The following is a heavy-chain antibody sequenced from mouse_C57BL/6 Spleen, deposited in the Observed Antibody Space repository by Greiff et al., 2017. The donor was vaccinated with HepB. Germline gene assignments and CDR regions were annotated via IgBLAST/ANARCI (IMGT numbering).Heavy chain of an antibody. CDR2: ISSGSSTI. CDR1: GFTFSDYG. V-gene: IGHV5-17*01. J-gene: IGHJ2*01. Sequence: EVKLMESGGGLVKPGGSLKLSCAASGFTFSDYGMHWVRQAPEKGLEWVAYISSGSSTIYYADTVKGRFTISRDNAKNTLFLQMTSLRSEDTAMYYCALTTFPFDYWGQGTTLTVSS. CDR3: ALTTFPFDY. D-gene: IGHD1-1*01.